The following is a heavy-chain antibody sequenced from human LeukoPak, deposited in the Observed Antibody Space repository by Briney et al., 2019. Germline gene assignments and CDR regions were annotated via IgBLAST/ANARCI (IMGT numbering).Heavy chain of an antibody. CDR1: GFTFSSYA. Sequence: PGGSLRLSCAASGFTFSSYAMSWARQPPGKGLEWVSAISGSGGSTYYADSVKGRFTISRDNSKNTLYLQMNSLRAEDTAVYYCAKDPYSSGSWVPTHNWFDPWGQGTLVTVSS. CDR3: AKDPYSSGSWVPTHNWFDP. J-gene: IGHJ5*02. D-gene: IGHD6-19*01. CDR2: ISGSGGST. V-gene: IGHV3-23*01.